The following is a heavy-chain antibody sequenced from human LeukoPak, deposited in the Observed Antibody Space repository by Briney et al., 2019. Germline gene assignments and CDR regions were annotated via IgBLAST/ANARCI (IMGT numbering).Heavy chain of an antibody. CDR3: TKGLARYQLPTYDYYAMDV. Sequence: PGGSLRLSCEVSGFRFSNNFMSWVRQAPGKGLEWLSVIYGAGSTYYADSLQGRFTTSRDSSNNTLYIQMSSLRAEDTAVSYCTKGLARYQLPTYDYYAMDVWGPGTTVSVSS. CDR2: IYGAGST. D-gene: IGHD2-2*01. J-gene: IGHJ6*02. V-gene: IGHV3-53*05. CDR1: GFRFSNNF.